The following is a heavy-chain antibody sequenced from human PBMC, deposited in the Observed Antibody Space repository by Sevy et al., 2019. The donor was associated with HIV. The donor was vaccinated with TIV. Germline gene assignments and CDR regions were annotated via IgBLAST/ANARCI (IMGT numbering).Heavy chain of an antibody. J-gene: IGHJ4*01. V-gene: IGHV4-34*01. CDR3: ASSPLFSPEYCSGDTCPTIDF. Sequence: SETLSLTCAVSGVSFSDYYWDWIRQAPGKGLEWIGEVSQSGSANYNPSLRSGVIMTLDTSRNHVSLKLTSVTAADTAMYYSASSPLFSPEYCSGDTCPTIDFWSQGTLVTVSS. CDR2: VSQSGSA. CDR1: GVSFSDYY. D-gene: IGHD2-15*01.